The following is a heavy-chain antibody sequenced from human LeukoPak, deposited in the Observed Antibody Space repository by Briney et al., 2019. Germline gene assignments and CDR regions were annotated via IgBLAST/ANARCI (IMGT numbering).Heavy chain of an antibody. D-gene: IGHD2-21*02. J-gene: IGHJ5*02. CDR3: ARDGENCGGDCSTNWFDP. Sequence: GGSLRLSCVASRFTFSSYSMNWVRQAPGKGLEWVSYISSSSNIIYYADSVKGRFTISRDNAKNSLYLQMNSLRAEDTAVYYCARDGENCGGDCSTNWFDPWGQGTLVTVSS. CDR2: ISSSSNII. CDR1: RFTFSSYS. V-gene: IGHV3-48*04.